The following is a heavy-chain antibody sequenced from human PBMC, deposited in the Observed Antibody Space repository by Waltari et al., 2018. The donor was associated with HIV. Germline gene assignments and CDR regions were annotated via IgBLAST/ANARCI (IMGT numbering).Heavy chain of an antibody. Sequence: EVQLVESGGGVVRPGGSLRLSCAASGFTFGGYGMSWVGKPPGKGLEWVAGINGSGVSTGYADSVKGRFTISRDNAKNSLYLQMNSLRAEDTALYHCARDLTTVTTSGFDPWGQGTLVTVSS. CDR1: GFTFGGYG. CDR3: ARDLTTVTTSGFDP. V-gene: IGHV3-20*01. D-gene: IGHD4-17*01. CDR2: INGSGVST. J-gene: IGHJ5*02.